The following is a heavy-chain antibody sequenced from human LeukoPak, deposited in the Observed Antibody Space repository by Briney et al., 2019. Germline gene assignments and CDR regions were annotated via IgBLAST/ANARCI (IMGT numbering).Heavy chain of an antibody. CDR1: GGSISSYY. CDR3: ARDLGSRGLYYMDV. J-gene: IGHJ6*03. D-gene: IGHD6-19*01. CDR2: FYYSGSP. V-gene: IGHV4-59*01. Sequence: PPETLSLTFTVSGGSISSYYWSWIRQPPGKGLEWIGFFYYSGSPNFSPSLKSRFTISEDTSKNQFSLRLSSVTAADTAVYYCARDLGSRGLYYMDVWGKGTTVTVSS.